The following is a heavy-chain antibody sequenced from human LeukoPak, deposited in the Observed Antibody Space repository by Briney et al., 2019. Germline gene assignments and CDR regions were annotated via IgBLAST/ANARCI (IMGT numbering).Heavy chain of an antibody. CDR1: GFTFSDTW. CDR3: ARDQGHYYDSSGYTL. D-gene: IGHD3-22*01. J-gene: IGHJ4*02. Sequence: GGALRLSCAASGFTFSDTWMHWVRQAPGEGLGWVSRIRSDGRDTMYAESVKGRFTIARDNAKNTLYLQMNSLRAEDTAVYYCARDQGHYYDSSGYTLWGQGTLVTVSS. V-gene: IGHV3-74*03. CDR2: IRSDGRDT.